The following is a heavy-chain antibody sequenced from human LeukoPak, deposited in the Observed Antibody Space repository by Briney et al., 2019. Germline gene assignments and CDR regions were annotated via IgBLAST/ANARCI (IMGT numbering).Heavy chain of an antibody. J-gene: IGHJ4*02. CDR3: ARGVFN. CDR2: ISDGGST. V-gene: IGHV3-53*01. Sequence: PGGSLRLSCAASGFTISSNYMNWLRQAPGKGLDWVSVISDGGSTYYADSVRGRFTISRDNSKNTLFLQMNSLRVEDTAVYYCARGVFNWGQGTLVTVSS. CDR1: GFTISSNY. D-gene: IGHD3-10*01.